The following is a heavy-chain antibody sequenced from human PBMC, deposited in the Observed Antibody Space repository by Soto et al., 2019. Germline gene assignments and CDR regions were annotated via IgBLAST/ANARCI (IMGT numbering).Heavy chain of an antibody. Sequence: GGSLRLSCAASGFTFSNYAMSWVRQPPGKGLEWVSTFTRNGNTYYADSVKGRFTIPRDNSKNTLSLQMDSLRAEDTAVYYCAREFAPGSPNYDYWGLGTLVTVSS. CDR2: FTRNGNT. J-gene: IGHJ4*02. V-gene: IGHV3-23*01. D-gene: IGHD3-10*01. CDR1: GFTFSNYA. CDR3: AREFAPGSPNYDY.